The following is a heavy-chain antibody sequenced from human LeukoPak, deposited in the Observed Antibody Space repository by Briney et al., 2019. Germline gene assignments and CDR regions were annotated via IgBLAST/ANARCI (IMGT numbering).Heavy chain of an antibody. V-gene: IGHV4-61*08. D-gene: IGHD6-19*01. Sequence: PSETLSLTCTVSGASISSGAYYWSWVRQPPGKGLEWIGYMYYRRSTNYNPSLKSRVIISVDASKNQFSLKLSSVTSADTAVYYCARFPPGIAVAGHNDYWGQGTLVTVSS. J-gene: IGHJ4*02. CDR3: ARFPPGIAVAGHNDY. CDR2: MYYRRST. CDR1: GASISSGAYY.